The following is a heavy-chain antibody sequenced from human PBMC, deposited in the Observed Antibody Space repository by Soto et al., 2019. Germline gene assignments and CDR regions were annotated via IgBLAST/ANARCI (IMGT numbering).Heavy chain of an antibody. CDR2: IYHTGST. CDR1: GGSITSDNW. J-gene: IGHJ4*02. Sequence: QVQLQESGPGLVKPSGTLSLTCGVSGGSITSDNWWQWVRQPPGKGLEWVGEIYHTGSTTFNPSLQRRVTISGDKAKNQVTLKRTSVTAADTAGYYRARHISGRMYWGQGPLVTVSS. D-gene: IGHD6-19*01. CDR3: ARHISGRMY. V-gene: IGHV4-4*02.